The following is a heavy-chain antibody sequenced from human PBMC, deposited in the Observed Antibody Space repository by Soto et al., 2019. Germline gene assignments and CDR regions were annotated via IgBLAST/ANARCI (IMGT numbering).Heavy chain of an antibody. Sequence: PSETLSLTCAVSGGFINNNFWSWVRQPPGKGLEWIGEIYQTGSSNYNPSLRSRFTISVDKSKNQLSLKVDSVTASDTAFYYCVRGNDNFDFWNNWSLDPWGQGTLVTVSS. CDR2: IYQTGSS. V-gene: IGHV4-4*02. D-gene: IGHD3-3*01. J-gene: IGHJ5*02. CDR1: GGFINNNFW. CDR3: VRGNDNFDFWNNWSLDP.